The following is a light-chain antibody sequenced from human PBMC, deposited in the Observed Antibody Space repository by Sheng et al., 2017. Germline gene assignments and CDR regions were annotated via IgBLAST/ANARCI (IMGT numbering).Light chain of an antibody. V-gene: IGKV3-20*01. Sequence: EAVLTQSPGTLSLSPGERATLSCRASQPVSSSFLAWYQQKPGRAPRLLISGASSRATGIPDRFSGSGSGTDFTLTIIRLEPKDFALYYCQQYAYSPITFGQGTRLEVK. CDR1: QPVSSSF. CDR2: GAS. J-gene: IGKJ5*01. CDR3: QQYAYSPIT.